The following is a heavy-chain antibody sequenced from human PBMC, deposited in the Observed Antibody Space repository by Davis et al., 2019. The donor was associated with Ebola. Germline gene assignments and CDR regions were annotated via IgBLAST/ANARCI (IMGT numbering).Heavy chain of an antibody. CDR2: ISGSGGST. J-gene: IGHJ6*03. V-gene: IGHV3-23*01. Sequence: PGGSLRLSCAASGFTFSSYAMRWVRQAPGKGLEWVSAISGSGGSTYYADSVKGRFTISRDNSKNTLYLQMNSLRAEDTAVYYCAKALAPDYDFWSGWGNYYYMDVWGKGTTVTVSS. CDR1: GFTFSSYA. CDR3: AKALAPDYDFWSGWGNYYYMDV. D-gene: IGHD3-3*01.